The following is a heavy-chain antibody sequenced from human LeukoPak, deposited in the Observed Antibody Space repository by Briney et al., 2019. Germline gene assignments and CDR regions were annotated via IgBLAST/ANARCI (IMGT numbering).Heavy chain of an antibody. CDR3: AKDQLLIAAAGYFDY. CDR2: ISGSGGST. D-gene: IGHD6-13*01. Sequence: PGGSLRLSCAASGFTFSSYAMSWVRQAPGKGLEWVSAISGSGGSTYYADSVKGRFTISRDNSKNTLYLQMNSLRAEDTAVYCCAKDQLLIAAAGYFDYWGQGTLVTVSS. V-gene: IGHV3-23*01. J-gene: IGHJ4*02. CDR1: GFTFSSYA.